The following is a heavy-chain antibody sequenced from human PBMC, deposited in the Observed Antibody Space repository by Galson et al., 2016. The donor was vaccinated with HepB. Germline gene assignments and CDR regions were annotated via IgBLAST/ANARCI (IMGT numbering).Heavy chain of an antibody. CDR3: AKEDGGSGSYLEY. V-gene: IGHV3-30*18. D-gene: IGHD3-10*01. Sequence: SLRLSCAASGFIFSNYGMHWVRQAPGKGLEWVSGMSFDGTNKYYAGSVKGRFTISRDKSKNTLYLQMNTLRVEDTAVYYCAKEDGGSGSYLEYWGQGTLVTVSS. CDR1: GFIFSNYG. J-gene: IGHJ4*02. CDR2: MSFDGTNK.